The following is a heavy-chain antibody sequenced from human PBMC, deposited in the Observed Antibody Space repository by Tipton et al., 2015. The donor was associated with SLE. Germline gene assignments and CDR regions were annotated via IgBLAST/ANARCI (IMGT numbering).Heavy chain of an antibody. CDR2: IYYSGST. Sequence: TLSLTCTVSGGSISSNSYYWGWIRQPPGKGLEWIGNIYYSGSTYYNPSLKSRVTISVDTSKNQFPLKLSSVTAADTAVYYCARTHCSSTSCYNFFDYWGQGTLVTVSS. D-gene: IGHD2-2*01. CDR1: GGSISSNSYY. J-gene: IGHJ4*02. V-gene: IGHV4-39*06. CDR3: ARTHCSSTSCYNFFDY.